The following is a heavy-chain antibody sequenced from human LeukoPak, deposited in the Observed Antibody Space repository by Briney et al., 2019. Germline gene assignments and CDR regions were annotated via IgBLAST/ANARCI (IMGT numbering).Heavy chain of an antibody. D-gene: IGHD6-13*01. Sequence: GGSLRLSCAASGFTVSSHYMSWVRQAPGEGLYWVSGISASGSGTYYADSLKGRFTISRDNSKNTLYLQMNNLRVEDTAVYYCAKDAAGPEYWGQGTLVTVST. CDR3: AKDAAGPEY. V-gene: IGHV3-23*01. CDR1: GFTVSSHY. J-gene: IGHJ4*02. CDR2: ISASGSGT.